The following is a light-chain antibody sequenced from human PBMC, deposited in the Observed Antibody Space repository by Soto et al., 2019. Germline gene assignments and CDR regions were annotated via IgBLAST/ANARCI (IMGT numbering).Light chain of an antibody. CDR3: QQSYRSTLT. CDR1: QNIKKF. V-gene: IGKV1-39*01. J-gene: IGKJ4*01. CDR2: ATS. Sequence: DIHMTQSPSSLSASVGDRVTITCRARQNIKKFLNWYQQRPGKAPSALIHATSTLQNGVSSRFSGIGSDTEFTHTITSLQPEDFATYFCQQSYRSTLTCGGGTKVEL.